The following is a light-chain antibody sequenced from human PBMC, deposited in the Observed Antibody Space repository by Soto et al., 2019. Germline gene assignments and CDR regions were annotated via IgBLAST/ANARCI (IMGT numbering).Light chain of an antibody. V-gene: IGKV3-20*01. CDR3: QHFGSSPPKYT. CDR1: QTVSSSH. J-gene: IGKJ2*01. Sequence: EVVLTQSPGTLSLSPGERATLSCRASQTVSSSHLAWYQQKPGQAPRLLIYGASDRATDIPDRFSGSGSWTDFTLTISRLEPEDFAVYYCQHFGSSPPKYTFGQGTKLEIK. CDR2: GAS.